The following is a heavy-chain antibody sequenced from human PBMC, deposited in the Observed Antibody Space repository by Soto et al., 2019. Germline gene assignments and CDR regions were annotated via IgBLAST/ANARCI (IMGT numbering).Heavy chain of an antibody. Sequence: QVQLQESGPGLVKPSDTLSLTCAVSGYSISSSNWWGWIRQPPGKGLEWIGYIYSSGTTYYNPSLKSRVTMSVNTSKNQFSLKLTSVTAVDTAVYYCARREIQGPIDYWGQGTLVTVSS. CDR2: IYSSGTT. CDR1: GYSISSSNW. CDR3: ARREIQGPIDY. V-gene: IGHV4-28*01. J-gene: IGHJ4*02. D-gene: IGHD1-26*01.